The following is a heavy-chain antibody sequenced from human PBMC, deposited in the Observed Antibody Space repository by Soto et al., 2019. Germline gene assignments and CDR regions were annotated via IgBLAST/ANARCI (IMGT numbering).Heavy chain of an antibody. CDR2: ISWNSGSI. CDR3: AKESRLRLGELSYDIDY. D-gene: IGHD3-16*02. J-gene: IGHJ4*02. V-gene: IGHV3-9*01. Sequence: GGSLRLSCAASGFTFDDYAMHWVRQAPGKGLEWVSGISWNSGSIGYADSVKGRFTISRDNAKNSLYLQMNSLRAEDTALYYCAKESRLRLGELSYDIDYWGQGTLVNVSS. CDR1: GFTFDDYA.